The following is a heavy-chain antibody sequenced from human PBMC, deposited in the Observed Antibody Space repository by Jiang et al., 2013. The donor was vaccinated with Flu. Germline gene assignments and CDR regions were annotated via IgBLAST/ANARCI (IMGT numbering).Heavy chain of an antibody. CDR3: ARGDSYYDFWSGYSGDY. J-gene: IGHJ4*02. CDR2: ISSSSSYI. D-gene: IGHD3-3*01. V-gene: IGHV3-21*01. Sequence: WVSSISSSSSYIYYADSVKGRFTISRDNAKNSLYLQMNSLRAEDTAVYYCARGDSYYDFWSGYSGDYWGQGTLVTVSS.